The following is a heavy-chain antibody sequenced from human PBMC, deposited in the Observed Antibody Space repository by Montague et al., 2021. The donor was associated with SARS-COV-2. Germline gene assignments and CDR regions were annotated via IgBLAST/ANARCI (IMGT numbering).Heavy chain of an antibody. J-gene: IGHJ3*02. CDR2: IYTSGSS. D-gene: IGHD1-14*01. Sequence: SETLSLTCTVSGGTNSSYYLSLIRPPAGKGLEWLALIYTSGSSNSNPSLKSRVTMSLDTSKNQFSLKLRSVTAADMAVYYCARGSFGMGAFDIWGQGTMVTVSS. V-gene: IGHV4-4*07. CDR3: ARGSFGMGAFDI. CDR1: GGTNSSYY.